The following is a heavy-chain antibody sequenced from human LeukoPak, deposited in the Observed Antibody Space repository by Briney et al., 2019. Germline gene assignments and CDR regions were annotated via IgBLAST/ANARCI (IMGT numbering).Heavy chain of an antibody. CDR2: INPNSGGT. D-gene: IGHD3-10*01. J-gene: IGHJ5*02. Sequence: ASVKVSCKASGYTFTVYYMHWVRQAPGQGLEWMGWINPNSGGTNYAQKFQGRVTMTRDTSISTAYMELSRLRSDDTAVYYCARDGYYGSGSYYGDGNWFDPWGQGTLVTVSS. V-gene: IGHV1-2*02. CDR3: ARDGYYGSGSYYGDGNWFDP. CDR1: GYTFTVYY.